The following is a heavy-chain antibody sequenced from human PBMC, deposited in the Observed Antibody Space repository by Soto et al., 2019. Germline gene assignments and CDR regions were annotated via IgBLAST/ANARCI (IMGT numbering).Heavy chain of an antibody. V-gene: IGHV3-33*01. J-gene: IGHJ6*02. D-gene: IGHD3-10*01. CDR3: ARDPEGTANYGMDV. CDR1: GFTFSSYG. Sequence: GGSLRLSCAASGFTFSSYGMHWVRQAPGKGLEWVAVIWYDGSNKYYADSVKGRFTISRDNSKNTLYLQMNSLRAEDTAVYYCARDPEGTANYGMDVWGQGTTVTVSS. CDR2: IWYDGSNK.